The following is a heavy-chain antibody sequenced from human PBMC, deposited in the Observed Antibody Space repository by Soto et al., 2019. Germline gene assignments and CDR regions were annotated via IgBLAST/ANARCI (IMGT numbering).Heavy chain of an antibody. CDR3: ARDTGDGTFDF. J-gene: IGHJ4*02. D-gene: IGHD7-27*01. V-gene: IGHV1-3*01. CDR2: INAGYGNT. Sequence: QVHLVQSGAEVRKPGASVKVSCQASGYTFSSYAMHWARQAPGQRLEWMGWINAGYGNTKSSPKFKDRVTISRDTYASTAYMELTSLRSEDTAVYYCARDTGDGTFDFWGQGTLVTVSS. CDR1: GYTFSSYA.